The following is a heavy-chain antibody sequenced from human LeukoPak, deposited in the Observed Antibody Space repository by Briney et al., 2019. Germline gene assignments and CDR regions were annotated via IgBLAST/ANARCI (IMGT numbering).Heavy chain of an antibody. CDR2: ISGSGGST. CDR1: GFMFSSYA. J-gene: IGHJ5*02. CDR3: ARDRRREITMVRGNNWFDP. D-gene: IGHD3-10*01. Sequence: GGSLRLSCAASGFMFSSYAMSWVRQAPGKGLEWVSAISGSGGSTYYADSVKGRFTISRDNSKNTLYLQMNSLRAEDTAVYYCARDRRREITMVRGNNWFDPWGQGTLVTVSS. V-gene: IGHV3-23*01.